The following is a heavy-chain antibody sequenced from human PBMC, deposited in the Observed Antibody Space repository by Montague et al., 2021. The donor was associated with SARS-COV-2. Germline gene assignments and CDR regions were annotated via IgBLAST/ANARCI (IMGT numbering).Heavy chain of an antibody. CDR3: ARDYSHCSGGSCVFDY. Sequence: SETLSLTCTVSGGSISSYYWSWIRQPAGKGLEWIGRIYSSGSTNYNPSLKSRISMSVDTSKNQFSLKLSSVTAADTAIYYCARDYSHCSGGSCVFDYWGQGTRVTVPS. CDR1: GGSISSYY. V-gene: IGHV4-4*07. D-gene: IGHD2-15*01. J-gene: IGHJ4*02. CDR2: IYSSGST.